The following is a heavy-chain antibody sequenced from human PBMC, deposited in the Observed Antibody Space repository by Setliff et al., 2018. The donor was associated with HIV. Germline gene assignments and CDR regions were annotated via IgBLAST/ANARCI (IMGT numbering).Heavy chain of an antibody. CDR1: GGSFPAYY. CDR3: VREYSGVYPDFSFYMDV. D-gene: IGHD1-26*01. V-gene: IGHV4-34*01. Sequence: SETLSLTCAVYGGSFPAYYWNWVRQPPGKGLEWIGEINYSGDTTYNPSLKSRVNMFIDTSKNQFSLKLRSVTAADTAVYYCVREYSGVYPDFSFYMDVWGKGTTVTVSS. J-gene: IGHJ6*03. CDR2: INYSGDT.